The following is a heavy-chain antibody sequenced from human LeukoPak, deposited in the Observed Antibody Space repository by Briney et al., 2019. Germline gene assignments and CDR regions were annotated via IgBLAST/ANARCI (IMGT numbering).Heavy chain of an antibody. CDR1: GFTLNQYS. D-gene: IGHD3-3*01. V-gene: IGHV3-48*04. CDR2: ISTSGSTT. J-gene: IGHJ4*02. CDR3: ARDDVSGGNDH. Sequence: GGSLRLSCVASGFTLNQYSMNWVRQAPGKGLEWVSYISTSGSTTYYADSVKGRFTISRDNAKNSVYLQMNSLRAEDTAVYYCARDDVSGGNDHWGQGARVTVSS.